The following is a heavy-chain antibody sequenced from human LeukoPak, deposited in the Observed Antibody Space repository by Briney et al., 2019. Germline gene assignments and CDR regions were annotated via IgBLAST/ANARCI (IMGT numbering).Heavy chain of an antibody. Sequence: SETLSLTCTVSGVSISSGDYYWSWLRQPPGKGLEWIGYIYYSGSTYYNPSLKSRVTISVDTSKNQFSLKLSSVTAADTAVYYCARGELYYYYYYGMDVWGQGTTVTVSS. D-gene: IGHD2-8*01. J-gene: IGHJ6*02. CDR1: GVSISSGDYY. V-gene: IGHV4-30-4*01. CDR2: IYYSGST. CDR3: ARGELYYYYYYGMDV.